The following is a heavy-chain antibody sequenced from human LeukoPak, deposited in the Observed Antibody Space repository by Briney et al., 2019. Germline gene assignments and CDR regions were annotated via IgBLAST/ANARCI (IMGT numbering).Heavy chain of an antibody. V-gene: IGHV4-39*07. Sequence: PSETLSLTCTVSGGSISSTNYYWGWIRQPPGKGLEWIGSMYYSGSTYHNPSLKSRVTISVDTSKNQFSLKLSSVTAADTAVYYCARMYDSSGYYYPFDYWGQGTLVTVSS. CDR1: GGSISSTNYY. CDR2: MYYSGST. J-gene: IGHJ4*02. D-gene: IGHD3-22*01. CDR3: ARMYDSSGYYYPFDY.